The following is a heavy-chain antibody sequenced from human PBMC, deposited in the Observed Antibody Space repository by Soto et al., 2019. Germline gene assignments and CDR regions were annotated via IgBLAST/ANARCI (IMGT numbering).Heavy chain of an antibody. CDR2: ISGSGGST. V-gene: IGHV3-23*01. CDR3: AKVREDYGDYGAFEI. J-gene: IGHJ3*02. CDR1: GFTFSSYA. Sequence: PVGSLSLSCAASGFTFSSYAISWVLQAPGKGLEWVSAISGSGGSTYYADSVKGRFTISRDNSKNTLYLQMNSLRAEDTAVYYCAKVREDYGDYGAFEIWGQGTMVTV. D-gene: IGHD4-17*01.